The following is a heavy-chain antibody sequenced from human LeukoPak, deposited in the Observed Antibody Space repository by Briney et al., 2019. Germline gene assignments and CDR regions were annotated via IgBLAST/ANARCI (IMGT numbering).Heavy chain of an antibody. D-gene: IGHD6-19*01. CDR2: IYTSGST. CDR3: ARGGSGWYQWFDP. V-gene: IGHV4-4*07. J-gene: IGHJ5*02. CDR1: GGSISSYY. Sequence: PSETLSLTCTVSGGSISSYYWSWIRQPAGKGLEWIGRIYTSGSTKYNPSLKSRVIISVDTSKNQFSLKLSSVTAPDTAVYYCARGGSGWYQWFDPWGQGTLVTVSS.